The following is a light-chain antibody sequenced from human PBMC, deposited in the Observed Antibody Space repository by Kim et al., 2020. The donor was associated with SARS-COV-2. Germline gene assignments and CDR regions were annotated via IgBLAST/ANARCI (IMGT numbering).Light chain of an antibody. J-gene: IGLJ2*01. CDR1: SSDVGGYNL. CDR2: DVT. Sequence: QSALTQPPSASGSPGQSVTISCTGTSSDVGGYNLVSWYQQHPGKAPKLMIYDVTKRPSGVPDRFSGSKSGNTASLTVSGLQAEDEADYYCSSHAVSNRVVFGGGTQLTVL. CDR3: SSHAVSNRVV. V-gene: IGLV2-8*01.